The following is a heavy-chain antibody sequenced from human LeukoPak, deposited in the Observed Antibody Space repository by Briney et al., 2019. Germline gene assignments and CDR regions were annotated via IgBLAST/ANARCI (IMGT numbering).Heavy chain of an antibody. Sequence: SGPTLVNPTQTLTLTCTFSGFSLSTSGMCVSWIRQPPGKALEWLARIDWDDDKYYSTSLKTRLTISKDTSKNQVVLTMTNVDPVDTATYYCARLGDCSGGTFLDYWGQGTLVTVSS. V-gene: IGHV2-70*11. CDR1: GFSLSTSGMC. D-gene: IGHD2-15*01. CDR2: IDWDDDK. J-gene: IGHJ4*02. CDR3: ARLGDCSGGTFLDY.